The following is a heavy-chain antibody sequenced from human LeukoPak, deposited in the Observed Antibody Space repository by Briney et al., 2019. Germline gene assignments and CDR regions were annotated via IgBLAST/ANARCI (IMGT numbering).Heavy chain of an antibody. J-gene: IGHJ6*03. D-gene: IGHD3-10*01. CDR1: GFTFSRFS. Sequence: GGSLRLSCAASGFTFSRFSMNWVRQAPGKGLEWVSSISSSGTYIYYADSVKGRFTISRDSAKNSLYLQMNSLRAEDTAVYYCARDYGSGYYMDVWGKGTTVTVSS. CDR3: ARDYGSGYYMDV. CDR2: ISSSGTYI. V-gene: IGHV3-21*01.